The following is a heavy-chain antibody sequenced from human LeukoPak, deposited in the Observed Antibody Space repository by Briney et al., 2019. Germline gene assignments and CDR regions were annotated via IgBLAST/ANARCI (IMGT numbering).Heavy chain of an antibody. Sequence: GGSLRLSCAASGFTFSTYWMNWVRQAPGKGLEWVANINQDGSEKHCVDSVKGRFTTSRDNAKNSLYLQMNSLSADDTAIYYCARGTSMPAATNRVVDYWGQRTLVTVSS. CDR1: GFTFSTYW. V-gene: IGHV3-7*01. J-gene: IGHJ4*02. CDR2: INQDGSEK. CDR3: ARGTSMPAATNRVVDY. D-gene: IGHD6-13*01.